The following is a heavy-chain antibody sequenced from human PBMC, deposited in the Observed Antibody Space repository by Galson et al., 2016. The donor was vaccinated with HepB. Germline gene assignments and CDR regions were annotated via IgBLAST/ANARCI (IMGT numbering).Heavy chain of an antibody. D-gene: IGHD1-7*01. J-gene: IGHJ5*02. V-gene: IGHV3-30*18. Sequence: SLRLSCAASGFSFSLFSLHWVRQAPGKGLEGVAVMSHDGSHIYNAEFVKDRFSISRDNSMNTLYLQMNNLRHEDTAVYYCAKIGHGWNFGNGIDLWGQGTLVTVS. CDR3: AKIGHGWNFGNGIDL. CDR2: MSHDGSHI. CDR1: GFSFSLFS.